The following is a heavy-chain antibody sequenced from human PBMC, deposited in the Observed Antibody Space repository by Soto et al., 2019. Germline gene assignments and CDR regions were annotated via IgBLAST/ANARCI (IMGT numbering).Heavy chain of an antibody. Sequence: GGSLRLSCAVSGFTFSSYGMHWVRQAPGKGLEWVAVISYDGSNKYYADSVKGRFTISRDNSKNTLYLQMNSLRGEDTAVYYCAKDRGVTTSTYYYGMDVRGQGTTVTVSS. CDR1: GFTFSSYG. CDR3: AKDRGVTTSTYYYGMDV. J-gene: IGHJ6*02. D-gene: IGHD5-12*01. CDR2: ISYDGSNK. V-gene: IGHV3-30*18.